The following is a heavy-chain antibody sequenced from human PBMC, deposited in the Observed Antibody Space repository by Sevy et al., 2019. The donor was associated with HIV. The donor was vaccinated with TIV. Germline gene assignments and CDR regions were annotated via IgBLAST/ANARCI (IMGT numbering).Heavy chain of an antibody. CDR3: AKDYDFWSGYYPYYYGMDV. V-gene: IGHV3-23*01. CDR1: GFTFSSYA. CDR2: ISGSGGST. J-gene: IGHJ6*02. Sequence: GGSLRLSCAASGFTFSSYAMSWVRQAPGKGLEWVSAISGSGGSTYYEDSVKGRFTISRDNSKNTLYLQMNSLRAEDTAVYYCAKDYDFWSGYYPYYYGMDVWGQGTTVTVSS. D-gene: IGHD3-3*01.